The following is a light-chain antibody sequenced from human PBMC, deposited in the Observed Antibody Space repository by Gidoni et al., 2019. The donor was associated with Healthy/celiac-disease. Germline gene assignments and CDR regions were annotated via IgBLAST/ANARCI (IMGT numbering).Light chain of an antibody. J-gene: IGKJ1*01. CDR3: QQSYSTPVT. Sequence: DIQMTQSPSSLSASVGDRVTITCRASQSISSYLNWYQQKPGKAPKLLIYAASSLQSGVPSRFNGSRSGTDFTLTISSLQPEDFATYYCQQSYSTPVTFXQXTKVEIK. CDR1: QSISSY. V-gene: IGKV1-39*01. CDR2: AAS.